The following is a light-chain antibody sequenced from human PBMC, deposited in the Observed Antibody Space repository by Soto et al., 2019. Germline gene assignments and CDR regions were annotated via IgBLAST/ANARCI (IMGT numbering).Light chain of an antibody. V-gene: IGKV3-20*01. CDR2: GAS. CDR3: QQYGSSGT. J-gene: IGKJ1*01. CDR1: QSVSNNY. Sequence: EIVLTQSPGTLSLSXXERATLSCRASQSVSNNYLAWYQQKPGQAPRLLIYGASNRATGIPDRFSGSGSGTDFTLTISRLEPEDFAVYYCQQYGSSGTFAQRTKVAIK.